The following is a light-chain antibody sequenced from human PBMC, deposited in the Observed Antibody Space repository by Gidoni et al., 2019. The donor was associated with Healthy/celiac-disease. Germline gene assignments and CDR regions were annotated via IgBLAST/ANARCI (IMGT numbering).Light chain of an antibody. Sequence: DIQMTQSPSTLSASVGDRVTITCRASQSISSWLAWYQQKPGKAPKLLIYKASSLESGVPSRFSGTLTISSLQPDDFATYYCQQYNSYWTFGQGTKVEI. J-gene: IGKJ1*01. CDR2: KAS. CDR1: QSISSW. CDR3: QQYNSYWT. V-gene: IGKV1-5*03.